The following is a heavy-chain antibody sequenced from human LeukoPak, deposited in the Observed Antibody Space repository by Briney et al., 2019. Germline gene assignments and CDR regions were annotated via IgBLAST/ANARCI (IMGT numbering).Heavy chain of an antibody. D-gene: IGHD2-2*01. CDR3: AVVPAAIGGF. CDR2: ISSSSSTI. Sequence: GGSLRLSCAASGFTFSSYSMNWVRQAPGKGLEWVSYISSSSSTIYYADSVKGRFTISRDNAKNSLYLQMNSLRAEDTAVYYCAVVPAAIGGFWGQGTLVTVSS. V-gene: IGHV3-48*01. CDR1: GFTFSSYS. J-gene: IGHJ4*02.